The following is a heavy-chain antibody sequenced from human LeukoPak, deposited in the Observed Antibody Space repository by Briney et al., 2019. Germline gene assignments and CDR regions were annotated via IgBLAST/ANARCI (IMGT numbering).Heavy chain of an antibody. CDR1: GYTFTDYH. Sequence: ASVKVSCKASGYTFTDYHMHWVRQAPGQGLEWMGRINPNSGDTIYARNFQGRVTLTRDTSISTAFMELTRLRSDDTAVYYCTPSPSDTWPLDSWGQGTLVTVSS. V-gene: IGHV1-2*06. D-gene: IGHD1-26*01. J-gene: IGHJ4*02. CDR3: TPSPSDTWPLDS. CDR2: INPNSGDT.